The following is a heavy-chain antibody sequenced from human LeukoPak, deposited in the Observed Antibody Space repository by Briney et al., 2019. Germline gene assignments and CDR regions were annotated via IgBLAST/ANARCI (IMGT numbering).Heavy chain of an antibody. CDR1: GYTFTSYG. V-gene: IGHV1-18*01. J-gene: IGHJ3*02. D-gene: IGHD2/OR15-2a*01. CDR2: ISAYNGNT. CDR3: ARGGIELIDAFDI. Sequence: ASVKVSCKASGYTFTSYGISWVRQAPGQGLEWMGWISAYNGNTNYAQKFQGRVTMTRDTSTSTVYMELSSLRSEDTAVYHCARGGIELIDAFDIWGQGTMVTVSS.